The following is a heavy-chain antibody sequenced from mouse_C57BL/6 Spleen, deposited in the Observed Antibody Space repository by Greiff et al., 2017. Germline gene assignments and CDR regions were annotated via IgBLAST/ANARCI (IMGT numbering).Heavy chain of an antibody. V-gene: IGHV5-9-1*02. CDR2: ISSGGDYI. CDR1: GFTFSSYA. J-gene: IGHJ2*01. D-gene: IGHD1-1*01. Sequence: EVQVVESGEGLVKPGGSLKLSCAASGFTFSSYAMSWVRQTPEKRLEWVAYISSGGDYIYYADTVKGRFTISRDNARNTLYLQMSSLKSEDTAMYYCTRGNYYGSSYGYFDYWGQGTTLTVSS. CDR3: TRGNYYGSSYGYFDY.